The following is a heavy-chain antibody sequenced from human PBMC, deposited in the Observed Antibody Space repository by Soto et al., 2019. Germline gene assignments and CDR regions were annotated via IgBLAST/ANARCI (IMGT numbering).Heavy chain of an antibody. J-gene: IGHJ4*02. CDR3: ARAAYCGGDCYLSTNFDY. D-gene: IGHD2-21*02. V-gene: IGHV4-59*01. CDR1: GGSISSYY. CDR2: IYYSGST. Sequence: QSLTCTVSGGSISSYYWSWIRQPPGKGLEWIGYIYYSGSTNYNPSLKSRVTISVDTSKNQFSLKLSSVTAADTAVYYCARAAYCGGDCYLSTNFDYWGQGTLVTVSS.